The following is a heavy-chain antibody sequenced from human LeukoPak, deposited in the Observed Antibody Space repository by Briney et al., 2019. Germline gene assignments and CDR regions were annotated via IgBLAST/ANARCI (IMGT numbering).Heavy chain of an antibody. CDR2: IHTSGST. CDR1: GGSISSYY. D-gene: IGHD3-10*01. Sequence: SETLSLTCTVSGGSISSYYWSWIRQPAGKGLEWIGRIHTSGSTNYNPSVKSRVTMSVDTSKNQFSLKLSSVTAADTAVYYCARDRYYYVSGSYRLFDYWGQGTLVTVSS. V-gene: IGHV4-4*07. J-gene: IGHJ4*02. CDR3: ARDRYYYVSGSYRLFDY.